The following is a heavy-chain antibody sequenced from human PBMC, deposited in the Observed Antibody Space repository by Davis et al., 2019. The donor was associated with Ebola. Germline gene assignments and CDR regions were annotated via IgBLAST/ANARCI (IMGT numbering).Heavy chain of an antibody. CDR3: ARANRGYSYGRQTYYYYGMDV. J-gene: IGHJ6*02. CDR1: GGSISSGGYS. V-gene: IGHV4-30-2*01. CDR2: IYHSGST. D-gene: IGHD5-18*01. Sequence: SETLSLTCAVSGGSISSGGYSWSWIRQPPGKGLEWIGYIYHSGSTYYNPSLKSRVTISVDRSKNQFSLKLSSVTAADTAVYYCARANRGYSYGRQTYYYYGMDVWGQGTTVTVSS.